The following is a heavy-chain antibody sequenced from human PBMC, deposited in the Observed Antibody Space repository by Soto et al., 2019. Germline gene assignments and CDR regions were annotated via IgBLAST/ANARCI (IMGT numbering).Heavy chain of an antibody. Sequence: SVTLSLTCTVSGGSISSNYWSWIRKSPGTGLEWIGYIYYTGTTNYNPSLKSRVYISVDTSKNQFSLKLSSVTAADSAVYYCAKHGNSYLDWFDPWGQGTLVTVSS. D-gene: IGHD1-7*01. V-gene: IGHV4-59*01. CDR1: GGSISSNY. CDR2: IYYTGTT. CDR3: AKHGNSYLDWFDP. J-gene: IGHJ5*02.